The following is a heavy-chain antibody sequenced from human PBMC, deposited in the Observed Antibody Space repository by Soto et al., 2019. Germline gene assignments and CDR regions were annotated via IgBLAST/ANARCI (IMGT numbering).Heavy chain of an antibody. D-gene: IGHD4-17*01. V-gene: IGHV3-30*18. J-gene: IGHJ4*02. CDR2: ISYDGSNK. CDR1: GFTFSSYG. Sequence: QVQLVESGGGVVQPGRSLRLSCAASGFTFSSYGMHWVRQAPGKGLEWVAVISYDGSNKYYADSVKGRFTISRDNSKNPLEQQMSRLGAEEAAVYYCAKDYGAPRGCFDYWGQGTLVTVSS. CDR3: AKDYGAPRGCFDY.